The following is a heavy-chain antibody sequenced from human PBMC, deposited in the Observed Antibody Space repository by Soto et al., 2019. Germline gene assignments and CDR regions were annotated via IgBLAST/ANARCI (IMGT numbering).Heavy chain of an antibody. Sequence: GESLHISCKXSGYSFTSYWIGWVRQMPGKGLGWMGIIYPGDSDTRYSPSFQGQVTISADKSISTAYLQWSSLKASDTAMYYCARQKDDSSGYYSRYLVGAFDIWGQGTMVTVSS. CDR2: IYPGDSDT. CDR1: GYSFTSYW. CDR3: ARQKDDSSGYYSRYLVGAFDI. J-gene: IGHJ3*02. D-gene: IGHD3-22*01. V-gene: IGHV5-51*01.